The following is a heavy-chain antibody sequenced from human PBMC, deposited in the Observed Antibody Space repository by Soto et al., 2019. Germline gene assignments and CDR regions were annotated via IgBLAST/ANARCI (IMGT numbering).Heavy chain of an antibody. CDR1: GGSIGNSY. CDR3: ARHVGEQLTLYFQH. Sequence: PSETLSLTCTVSGGSIGNSYWSWIRQSPGKGLEWIGYIYYSGSSNYNPSLKSRFSISVDTSKNQFSLKLSSVTAADTAVYYCARHVGEQLTLYFQHWGQGTLVTVSS. CDR2: IYYSGSS. D-gene: IGHD6-13*01. V-gene: IGHV4-59*08. J-gene: IGHJ1*01.